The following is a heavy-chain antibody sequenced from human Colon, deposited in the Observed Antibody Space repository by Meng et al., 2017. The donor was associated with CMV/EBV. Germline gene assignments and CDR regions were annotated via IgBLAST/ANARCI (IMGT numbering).Heavy chain of an antibody. CDR2: IKKGDDDPT. D-gene: IGHD4-17*01. Sequence: GCACRRYAMAWVRRGPGKGLEWVAGIKKGDDDPTYYADSVKGRVNISRDNSKSTLFLQMNSLRVDDTAVYYGAKDLGPDGVWDFDSWGQGTLVTVSS. CDR3: AKDLGPDGVWDFDS. CDR1: GCACRRYA. V-gene: IGHV3-23*01. J-gene: IGHJ4*02.